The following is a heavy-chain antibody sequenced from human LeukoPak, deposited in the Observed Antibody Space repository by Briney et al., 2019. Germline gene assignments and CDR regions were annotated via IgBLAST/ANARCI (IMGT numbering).Heavy chain of an antibody. Sequence: GGSLRLSCTASGFTFNTFSMTWVRQAPGKGLEWISYISSSSTTIYYADSVKGRFTISRDNAKNSLYLQMNSLRPEDTAVYYCARKFGWAGNWFHPWGQGTLVTVSS. CDR3: ARKFGWAGNWFHP. CDR1: GFTFNTFS. J-gene: IGHJ5*02. D-gene: IGHD3-10*01. CDR2: ISSSSTTI. V-gene: IGHV3-48*01.